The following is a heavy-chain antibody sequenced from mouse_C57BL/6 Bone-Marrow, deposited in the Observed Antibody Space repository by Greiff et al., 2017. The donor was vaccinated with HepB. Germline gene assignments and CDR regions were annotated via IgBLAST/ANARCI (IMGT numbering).Heavy chain of an antibody. D-gene: IGHD2-5*01. CDR3: ARPYYSNY. CDR2: IYPGDGDT. CDR1: GYAFSSSW. V-gene: IGHV1-82*01. Sequence: VQLQHSGPELVKPGASVKISCKASGYAFSSSWMNWVKQRPGKGLEWIGRIYPGDGDTNYNGKFKGKATLTADKSSSTAYMQLSSLTSEDSAVYFCARPYYSNYWGQGTTLTVSS. J-gene: IGHJ2*01.